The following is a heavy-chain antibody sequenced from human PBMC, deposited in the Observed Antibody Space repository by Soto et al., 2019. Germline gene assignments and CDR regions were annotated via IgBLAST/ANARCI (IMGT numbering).Heavy chain of an antibody. CDR2: VSNIDDGH. CDR1: DFNLTRHI. CDR3: AKTVGATKLEDY. Sequence: GGSLRLSCSASDFNLTRHILTWVGQAPGKGREGGSSVSNIDDGHCYARSVWGRFSVSRDISTNTVYLQINYLRVDDTAIYFCAKTVGATKLEDYWGQGTLVTVSS. J-gene: IGHJ4*02. V-gene: IGHV3-23*01. D-gene: IGHD1-26*01.